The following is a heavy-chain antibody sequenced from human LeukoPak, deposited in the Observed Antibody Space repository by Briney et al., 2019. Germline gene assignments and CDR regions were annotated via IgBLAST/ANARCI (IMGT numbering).Heavy chain of an antibody. J-gene: IGHJ4*02. CDR2: IIPMSSTT. V-gene: IGHV1-69*13. CDR3: ARPRTYYDSWSGYPPFDY. Sequence: ASVKVSCKASGYTFSNYGISWLRQAPGQGLEWMGGIIPMSSTTKYAQKFQGRVTITADESTSTVFMELSSLRPEDTAVYYCARPRTYYDSWSGYPPFDYWGQGTLVTVSS. CDR1: GYTFSNYG. D-gene: IGHD3-3*01.